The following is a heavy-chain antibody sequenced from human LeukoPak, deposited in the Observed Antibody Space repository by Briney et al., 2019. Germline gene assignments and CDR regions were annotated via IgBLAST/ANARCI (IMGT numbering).Heavy chain of an antibody. CDR3: ARADPFFDSSGYHYAFDI. J-gene: IGHJ3*02. V-gene: IGHV1-2*02. Sequence: RASVKVSCKASGYTFTGYYMHWVRQAPGQGLECMGWINPNSGGTNYAQKFQGRVTMTRDTSISTAYMELSRLRSDDTAVYYCARADPFFDSSGYHYAFDIWGQGTMVTVSS. CDR2: INPNSGGT. CDR1: GYTFTGYY. D-gene: IGHD3-22*01.